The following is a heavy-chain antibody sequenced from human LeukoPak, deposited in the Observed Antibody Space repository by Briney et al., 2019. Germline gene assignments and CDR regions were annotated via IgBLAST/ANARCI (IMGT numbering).Heavy chain of an antibody. CDR2: IYHSGST. D-gene: IGHD3-10*01. CDR1: GGSISSGGYS. V-gene: IGHV4-30-2*01. J-gene: IGHJ6*02. Sequence: SGTLSLTCAVSGGSISSGGYSWSWIRQPPGKGLEWIGYIYHSGSTYYNPSLKSRVTISVDRSKNQFSLKLSSVTAADTAVYYCATSLMEADYYYYYGMDVWGQGTTVTVSS. CDR3: ATSLMEADYYYYYGMDV.